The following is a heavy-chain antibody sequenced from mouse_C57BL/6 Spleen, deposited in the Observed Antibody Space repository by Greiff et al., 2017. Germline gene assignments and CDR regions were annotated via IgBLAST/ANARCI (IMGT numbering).Heavy chain of an antibody. J-gene: IGHJ1*03. CDR3: ARRSYGSSHYWYFDV. CDR1: GYTFTSYW. D-gene: IGHD1-1*01. V-gene: IGHV1-69*01. CDR2: IDPSDSYT. Sequence: VKLQQPGAELVMPGASVKLSCKASGYTFTSYWMHWVKQRPGQGLEWIGEIDPSDSYTNYNQKFKGKSTLTVDKSSSTAYMQLSSLTSEDSAVYYCARRSYGSSHYWYFDVWGTGTTVTVSS.